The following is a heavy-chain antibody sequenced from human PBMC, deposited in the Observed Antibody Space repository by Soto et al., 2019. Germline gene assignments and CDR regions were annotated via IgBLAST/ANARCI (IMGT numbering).Heavy chain of an antibody. V-gene: IGHV3-15*01. D-gene: IGHD4-4*01. CDR3: TKDPSYSMEAH. CDR1: GFPFSNAG. Sequence: GALTVSFAASGFPFSNAGMSWVGQAPGKGLEWVGRIKSKTDGGTTDYAAPVKGRFTISRDDSKNTLYLQMNSLKTEDTAVYYCTKDPSYSMEAHWGEATLVTFTS. J-gene: IGHJ4*02. CDR2: IKSKTDGGTT.